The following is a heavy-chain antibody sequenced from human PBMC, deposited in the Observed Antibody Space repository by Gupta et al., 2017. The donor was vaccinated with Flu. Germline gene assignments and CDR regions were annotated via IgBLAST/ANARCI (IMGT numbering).Heavy chain of an antibody. CDR2: IYTSGST. CDR3: ARVPTVTTHWGTEYYYYGMDV. V-gene: IGHV4-61*02. J-gene: IGHJ6*02. CDR1: GGSISSGSYY. D-gene: IGHD4-17*01. Sequence: QVQLQESGPGLVKPSQTLSLTCTVSGGSISSGSYYWSWIRQPAGKGLEWIGRIYTSGSTNYNPSLKSRVTISVDTSKNQFSLKLSSVTAADTAVYYCARVPTVTTHWGTEYYYYGMDVWGQGTTVTVSS.